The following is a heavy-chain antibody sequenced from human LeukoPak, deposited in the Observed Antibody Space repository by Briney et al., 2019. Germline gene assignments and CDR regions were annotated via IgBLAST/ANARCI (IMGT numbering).Heavy chain of an antibody. D-gene: IGHD1-26*01. CDR1: GFTVSSNY. V-gene: IGHV3-74*01. CDR3: ARASVGSIWD. J-gene: IGHJ4*02. Sequence: GGSLRLSCAASGFTVSSNYMSWVRQAPGKGLVWVSRINSDGSSTSYADSVKGRFTISRDNAKNTLYLQMNSLRAEDTAVYYCARASVGSIWDWGQGTLVTVSS. CDR2: INSDGSST.